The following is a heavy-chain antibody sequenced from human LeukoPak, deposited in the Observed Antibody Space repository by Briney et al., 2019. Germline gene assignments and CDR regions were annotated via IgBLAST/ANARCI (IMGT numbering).Heavy chain of an antibody. CDR1: GFIFSDYY. V-gene: IGHV3-11*04. CDR2: ISSSGDIR. J-gene: IGHJ4*02. D-gene: IGHD3-22*01. CDR3: VRVNTYYYDSSPS. Sequence: PGGSLRLSCAASGFIFSDYYMSWIRQAPGKGLEWVSYISSSGDIRYYADSVKGRFTISRDNAKNSLYLQMNSLRVEDTAVYYCVRVNTYYYDSSPSWGQGTLVTVSS.